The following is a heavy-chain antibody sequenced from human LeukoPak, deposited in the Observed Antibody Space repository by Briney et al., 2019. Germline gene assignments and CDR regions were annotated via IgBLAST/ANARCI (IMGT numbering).Heavy chain of an antibody. CDR2: INPSGGST. Sequence: GASVKVSCKASGYTFTSYYMHWVRQAPGQGLEWMGIINPSGGSTSYAQKFQGRVTMTEDTSTDTAYMELSSLRSEDTAVYYCATAVPGEMATIGIFDYWGQGTLVAVSS. CDR3: ATAVPGEMATIGIFDY. D-gene: IGHD5-24*01. J-gene: IGHJ4*02. V-gene: IGHV1-46*01. CDR1: GYTFTSYY.